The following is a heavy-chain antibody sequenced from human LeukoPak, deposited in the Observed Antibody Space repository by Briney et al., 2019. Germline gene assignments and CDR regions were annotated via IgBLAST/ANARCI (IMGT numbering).Heavy chain of an antibody. CDR1: GYSISSGYY. J-gene: IGHJ3*02. CDR2: IYHSGST. Sequence: SETLSLTCAVSGYSISSGYYWGWIRPPPGKGLEWIGSIYHSGSTYYNPSLKSRVTISVDTSKNQFSLKLSSVTAADTAVYYCARQFVRDAFDIWGQGTMVTVSS. V-gene: IGHV4-38-2*01. CDR3: ARQFVRDAFDI. D-gene: IGHD6-6*01.